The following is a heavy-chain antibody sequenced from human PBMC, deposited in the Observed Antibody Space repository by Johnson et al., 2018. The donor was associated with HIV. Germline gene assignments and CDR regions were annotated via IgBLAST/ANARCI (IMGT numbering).Heavy chain of an antibody. Sequence: VQLVESGGGVVQPGRSLRLSCAASGFTFEDYGMSWVSEAPGQGLEWVSGISWNGGSTGYVDSVKGRFTISSDNAKNSLYLQMNSLRAEDTALYYCARGLRGYSYIDSFDIWGQGTMVTVSS. CDR3: ARGLRGYSYIDSFDI. J-gene: IGHJ3*02. CDR2: ISWNGGST. V-gene: IGHV3-20*04. D-gene: IGHD5-18*01. CDR1: GFTFEDYG.